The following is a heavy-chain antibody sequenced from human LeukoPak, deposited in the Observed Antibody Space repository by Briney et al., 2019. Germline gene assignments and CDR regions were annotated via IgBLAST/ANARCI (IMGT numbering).Heavy chain of an antibody. V-gene: IGHV3-53*01. J-gene: IGHJ4*02. D-gene: IGHD2-21*02. Sequence: GGSLRLSCAASGFTLSSNYMSWVRQAPGKGRGWVSVIYSGVSTYYADSVKGRLTISRDNSKNTLYLQMNSLRAEDTAVYYCAREKGDYYFGYWGQGTLVTVSS. CDR3: AREKGDYYFGY. CDR1: GFTLSSNY. CDR2: IYSGVST.